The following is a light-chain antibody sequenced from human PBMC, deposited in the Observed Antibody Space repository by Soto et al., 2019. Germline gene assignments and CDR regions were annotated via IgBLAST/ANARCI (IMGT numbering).Light chain of an antibody. CDR1: QSISNR. V-gene: IGKV1-5*01. CDR2: DAS. CDR3: QQYNSYPWT. J-gene: IGKJ1*01. Sequence: DIQMTQSPSTLSASVGDRVTITCRASQSISNRLAWYQQKPGKAPKVVIYDASSLESGVPSRFSGSGSGTEFILTINSLQPDDFATYCCQQYNSYPWTFGQGTKVDVK.